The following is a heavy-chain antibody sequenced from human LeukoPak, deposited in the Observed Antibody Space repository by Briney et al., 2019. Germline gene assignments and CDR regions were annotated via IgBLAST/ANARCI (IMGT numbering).Heavy chain of an antibody. D-gene: IGHD3-3*01. CDR1: GFTLSSYW. CDR3: ARGITIFGVVNDAFDI. V-gene: IGHV3-74*01. Sequence: PGGSLRLFCAASGFTLSSYWMDWVRQAPGKGLVWVSRVDSDGSSTTYAGSVKGRFTISRDNAKSTLYLQMNSLRAEDTAVYYCARGITIFGVVNDAFDIWGQGTMVTVSS. J-gene: IGHJ3*02. CDR2: VDSDGSST.